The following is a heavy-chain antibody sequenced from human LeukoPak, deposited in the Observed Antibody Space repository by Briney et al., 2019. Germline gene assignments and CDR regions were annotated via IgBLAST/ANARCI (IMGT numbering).Heavy chain of an antibody. CDR1: GYTFTGYY. Sequence: GASVKVSCKASGYTFTGYYMHWVRQAPGQGLEWMGIINPSGGSTSYAQKFQGRVTMTRDMSTSTVYMELSSLRSEDTAVYYCARVSSHKKNNYGSGFDYWGQGTLVTVSS. CDR3: ARVSSHKKNNYGSGFDY. J-gene: IGHJ4*02. V-gene: IGHV1-46*01. CDR2: INPSGGST. D-gene: IGHD3-10*01.